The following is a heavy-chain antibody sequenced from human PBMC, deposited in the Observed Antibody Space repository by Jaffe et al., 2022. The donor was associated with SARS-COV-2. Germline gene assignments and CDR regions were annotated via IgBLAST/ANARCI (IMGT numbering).Heavy chain of an antibody. Sequence: EVQLVQSGAEVRKPGESLKISCKGSGYNFFTYWVGWVRQMPGKGLEWMGIVYPGDSDTRYSPSFQGQVTISADMSIGTAFLEWDSLKPSDTAIYYCARRAVGATNPFDYWGQGTLVTVSS. CDR2: VYPGDSDT. V-gene: IGHV5-51*01. CDR1: GYNFFTYW. D-gene: IGHD1-26*01. CDR3: ARRAVGATNPFDY. J-gene: IGHJ4*02.